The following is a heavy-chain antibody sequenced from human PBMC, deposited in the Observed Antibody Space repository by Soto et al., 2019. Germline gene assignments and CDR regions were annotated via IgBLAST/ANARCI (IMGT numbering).Heavy chain of an antibody. CDR1: GDSVTISDYY. CDR2: IHYSGST. J-gene: IGHJ4*02. V-gene: IGHV4-39*01. D-gene: IGHD3-22*01. Sequence: QLQLQESGPGLVKPSETLSLTCTVSGDSVTISDYYWGWVRQPPGKGLEWLGSIHYSGSTYYNQVHKRLVTISGDTYKTQYSLMLTSGTAADAAVYCGAAHDSGGYYAEYWGQGTLVTVSA. CDR3: AAHDSGGYYAEY.